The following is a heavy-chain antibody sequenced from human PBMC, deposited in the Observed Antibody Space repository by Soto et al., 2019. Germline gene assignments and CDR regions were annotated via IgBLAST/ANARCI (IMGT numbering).Heavy chain of an antibody. V-gene: IGHV4-39*01. CDR2: IYYSGTT. Sequence: SETLSLTCTVSGGSISSSRNYWGWIRQPPGKGLEWIGSIYYSGTTYYNASLKSRVTISVDTSKNLFSLKLISVTAADTAVYYCATYYGSGRDWFDPWGQGTLVTVSS. D-gene: IGHD3-10*01. J-gene: IGHJ5*02. CDR1: GGSISSSRNY. CDR3: ATYYGSGRDWFDP.